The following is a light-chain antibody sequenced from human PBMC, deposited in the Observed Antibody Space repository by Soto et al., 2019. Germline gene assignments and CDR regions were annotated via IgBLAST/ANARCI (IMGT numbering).Light chain of an antibody. CDR3: QSYDRSLRGYV. CDR2: GNT. CDR1: SSNIGSGYD. V-gene: IGLV1-40*01. J-gene: IGLJ1*01. Sequence: QSVLTQPPSVCGASGQRVTISCTGTSSNIGSGYDVHWYQHLPGTAPKLLIYGNTIRPSGVPDRFSGSKSGTSASLAITGLQAEDEADYYCQSYDRSLRGYVFGTGTKVTVL.